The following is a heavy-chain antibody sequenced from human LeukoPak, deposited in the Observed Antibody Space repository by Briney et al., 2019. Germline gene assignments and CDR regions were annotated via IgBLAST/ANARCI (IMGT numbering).Heavy chain of an antibody. CDR1: GYTFTGYY. D-gene: IGHD3-3*01. Sequence: GASVKVSCKASGYTFTGYYMHWVRQAPGQGLEWMGWINPNSGGTNYAQKFQGRVTMTRDTSISTAYMELSRLRSDDTAVYYCASSFPYYDFWSGTQDAFDIWGQGTMVTVSS. CDR3: ASSFPYYDFWSGTQDAFDI. CDR2: INPNSGGT. V-gene: IGHV1-2*02. J-gene: IGHJ3*02.